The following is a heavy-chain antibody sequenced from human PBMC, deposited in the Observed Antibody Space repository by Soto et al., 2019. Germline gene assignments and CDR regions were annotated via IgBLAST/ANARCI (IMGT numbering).Heavy chain of an antibody. CDR2: IYHSGST. V-gene: IGHV4-30-2*01. J-gene: IGHJ5*02. Sequence: PSAPLSLTCAVSGGSISSGGYSWSWIRQPPGKGLEWIGYIYHSGSTYYNPSLKSRVTISVDRSKNQFSLKLSSVTAADTAVYYCARVPNYCSGGSCYRWFDPWGQGTLVTVSS. CDR3: ARVPNYCSGGSCYRWFDP. CDR1: GGSISSGGYS. D-gene: IGHD2-15*01.